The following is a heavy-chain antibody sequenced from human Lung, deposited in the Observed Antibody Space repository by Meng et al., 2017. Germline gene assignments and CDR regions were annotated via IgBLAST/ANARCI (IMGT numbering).Heavy chain of an antibody. V-gene: IGHV4-34*01. CDR1: GGSFSDYY. J-gene: IGHJ4*02. CDR3: ARGPTTMAHDFDY. Sequence: QGRFRRGGAGLLKLSGTLSPPWVVSGGSFSDYYWSWIRQPPGKGLEWIGEINHSGSTNYNPSLESRATISVDTSQNNLSLKLSSVTAADSAVYYCARGPTTMAHDFDYWGQGTLVTVSS. D-gene: IGHD4-11*01. CDR2: INHSGST.